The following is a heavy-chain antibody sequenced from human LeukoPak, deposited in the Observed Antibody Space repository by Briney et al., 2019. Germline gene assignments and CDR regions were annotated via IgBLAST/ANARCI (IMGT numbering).Heavy chain of an antibody. CDR2: ISGSGGNT. V-gene: IGHV3-23*01. CDR1: GFTFSNYA. Sequence: GGSLRLSCAASGFTFSNYAMSWVRQAPGKGLEFVASISGSGGNTYYADSVKGRFTISRDTSKNTYLQMNSLRVEDTAIYYCAKHAYSSPLRFDYWGQGTLVTVSS. CDR3: AKHAYSSPLRFDY. J-gene: IGHJ4*02. D-gene: IGHD3-16*01.